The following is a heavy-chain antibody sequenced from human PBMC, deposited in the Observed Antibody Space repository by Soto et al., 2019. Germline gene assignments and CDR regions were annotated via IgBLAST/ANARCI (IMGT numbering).Heavy chain of an antibody. J-gene: IGHJ4*02. D-gene: IGHD6-19*01. CDR2: LYTEGTT. V-gene: IGHV3-53*01. CDR3: AKLPRAVAGKPEGRSFDY. Sequence: PGGSLRLSCVASGLTVSHNYMAWVRQAPEMGLEWVSILYTEGTTYYADSVKGRFTISRDSSKNTLFLQMDSLRAEDTAVYYCAKLPRAVAGKPEGRSFDYWGQGTLVTVSS. CDR1: GLTVSHNY.